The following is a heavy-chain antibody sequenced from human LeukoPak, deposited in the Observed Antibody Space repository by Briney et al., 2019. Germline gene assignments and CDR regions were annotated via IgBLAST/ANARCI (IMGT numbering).Heavy chain of an antibody. D-gene: IGHD3-10*01. CDR2: ISGRGGST. Sequence: GGSLRLSCAASGLTFSSYAMSWVRQSPGKGLEWVSAISGRGGSTYYADSVKGRFTISRDNSKNTLYLQMNSLRAEDTAVYYCAKDHSGSGSYIFDWFDPWGQGTLVTVSS. CDR3: AKDHSGSGSYIFDWFDP. CDR1: GLTFSSYA. J-gene: IGHJ5*02. V-gene: IGHV3-23*01.